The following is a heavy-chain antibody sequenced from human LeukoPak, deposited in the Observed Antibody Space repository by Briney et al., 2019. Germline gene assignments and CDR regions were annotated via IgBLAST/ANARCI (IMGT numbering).Heavy chain of an antibody. CDR3: ARDMGLKDPNWFDP. V-gene: IGHV4-39*07. Sequence: SETPSLTCTVSGGSISSSSYYWGWIRQPPGKGLEWIGSIYYSGSTYYNPSLKSRVTMSVDTSKNQFSLKLSSVTAADTAVYYCARDMGLKDPNWFDPWGQGTLVTVSS. CDR2: IYYSGST. D-gene: IGHD2-15*01. J-gene: IGHJ5*02. CDR1: GGSISSSSYY.